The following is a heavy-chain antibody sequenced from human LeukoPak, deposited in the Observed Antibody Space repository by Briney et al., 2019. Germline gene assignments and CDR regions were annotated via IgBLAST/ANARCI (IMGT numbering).Heavy chain of an antibody. CDR3: ESIIAAASYYFDY. J-gene: IGHJ4*02. D-gene: IGHD6-13*01. CDR2: INAGNGNT. V-gene: IGHV1-3*01. CDR1: GYTITSYA. Sequence: GASVKVSCKASGYTITSYAMHWVRQAPGQRLEWMGWINAGNGNTKYSQKFQGRVTITRDTSASTAYMELSSLRSEDTAVYYCESIIAAASYYFDYWGQGTLVTVSS.